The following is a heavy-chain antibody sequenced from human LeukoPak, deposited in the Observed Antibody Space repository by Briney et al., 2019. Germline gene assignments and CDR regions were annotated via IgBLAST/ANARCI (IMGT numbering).Heavy chain of an antibody. CDR1: GFTFSSYG. J-gene: IGHJ6*02. CDR2: ISYDGGNK. D-gene: IGHD2-2*01. CDR3: ARSDSVVVPSYGMDV. Sequence: GGSLRLSCAASGFTFSSYGMHWVRQAPGKGLEWVAVISYDGGNKYYADSVKGRFTISRDNSKNTLYLQMNSLRAEDTAVYYCARSDSVVVPSYGMDVWGQGTTVTVSS. V-gene: IGHV3-30*03.